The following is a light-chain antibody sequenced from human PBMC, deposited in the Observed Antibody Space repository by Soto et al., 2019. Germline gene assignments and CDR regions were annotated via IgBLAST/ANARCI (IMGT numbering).Light chain of an antibody. CDR2: GAS. V-gene: IGKV3-11*01. Sequence: EVVLTQSPATLSLSPGERATLSCRASETVRTFVDWYQQKPGQAPRLLIYGASNRATGIPPRFSGSGSGTDFTLTISNLEPEDFAVYYCQQHSHWPPWTFGQGTRVEIQ. CDR3: QQHSHWPPWT. CDR1: ETVRTF. J-gene: IGKJ1*01.